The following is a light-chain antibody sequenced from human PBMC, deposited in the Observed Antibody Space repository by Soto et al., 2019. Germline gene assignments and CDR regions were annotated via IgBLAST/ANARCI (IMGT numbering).Light chain of an antibody. CDR1: QSVSSSY. V-gene: IGKV3-20*01. CDR3: QQYGSAPWT. J-gene: IGKJ1*01. Sequence: EIVLTQSPGTLSLSPGERATLSCRASQSVSSSYLAWYQQKPGQAPRLLIYGASSRATGIPDRFSGSGSGTDLTLTISRLEPEDFAVYYFQQYGSAPWTFGHGTNVEIK. CDR2: GAS.